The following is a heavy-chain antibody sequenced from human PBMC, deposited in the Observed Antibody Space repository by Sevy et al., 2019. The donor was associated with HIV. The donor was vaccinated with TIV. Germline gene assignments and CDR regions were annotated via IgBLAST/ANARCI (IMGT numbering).Heavy chain of an antibody. D-gene: IGHD1-1*01. CDR1: GFTFRSFS. CDR3: ARDAARVIVPTAGFDS. V-gene: IGHV3-33*01. CDR2: IWHNGRTE. Sequence: GGSLSLSCVASGFTFRSFSLNWVRQAPGKGLEWVEAIWHNGRTERYPDSVQSRFTISRENSKKTLYLQMNSLRDEDTAIYYCARDAARVIVPTAGFDSWGQGTLVTVSS. J-gene: IGHJ5*01.